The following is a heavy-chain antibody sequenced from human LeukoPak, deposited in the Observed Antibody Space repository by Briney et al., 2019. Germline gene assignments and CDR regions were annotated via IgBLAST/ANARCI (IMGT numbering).Heavy chain of an antibody. Sequence: SETLSLTYTVSGGSISSYYWSWIRQPPGKGLEWIGYIYYSGSTNYNPSLKSRVTISVDTSKNQFSLKLSSVTAADTAVYYCARGASRNNYYYYYMDVWGKGTTVTVSS. V-gene: IGHV4-59*01. D-gene: IGHD1-26*01. J-gene: IGHJ6*03. CDR3: ARGASRNNYYYYYMDV. CDR1: GGSISSYY. CDR2: IYYSGST.